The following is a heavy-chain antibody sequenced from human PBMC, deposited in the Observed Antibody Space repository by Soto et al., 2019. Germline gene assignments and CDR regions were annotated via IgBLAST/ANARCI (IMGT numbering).Heavy chain of an antibody. J-gene: IGHJ4*02. D-gene: IGHD6-19*01. V-gene: IGHV4-59*01. CDR1: GGSISTYY. Sequence: QVQLQESGPGLVRPSETLSLTCSVSGGSISTYYWSWIWQPPGKGLEWIGYVHYTGSTNYNPSLKSRLTISVDTSKNQFSLKVSSVTAADTAVYYCVRGRSSGTFDYWGQGILVTVSS. CDR2: VHYTGST. CDR3: VRGRSSGTFDY.